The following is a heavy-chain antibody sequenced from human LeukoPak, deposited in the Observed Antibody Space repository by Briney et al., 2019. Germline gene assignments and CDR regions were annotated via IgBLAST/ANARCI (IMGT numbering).Heavy chain of an antibody. D-gene: IGHD5/OR15-5a*01. V-gene: IGHV1-69*05. CDR2: IIPIFGTA. CDR3: ARESSPAYYYMDV. CDR1: GGTFSSYA. Sequence: AAVKVSCKASGGTFSSYAISLVRQTPGQGLEWMGGIIPIFGTANYAQKFQGSVTITTDESTSTAYMELSSLSSEDTAVYYCARESSPAYYYMDVWGKGTPVTVSS. J-gene: IGHJ6*03.